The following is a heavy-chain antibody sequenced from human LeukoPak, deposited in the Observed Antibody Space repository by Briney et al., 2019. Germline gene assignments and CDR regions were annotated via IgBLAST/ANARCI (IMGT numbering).Heavy chain of an antibody. CDR2: ISGASGNT. Sequence: ASVKVSCKTSGYYFTSYGITWVRQAPGKGLEWMGWISGASGNTSHAQNFRGRLSMTIDKSTQTAYVDLTNLRSDDTAVYYCARGLYSGYDYYGYWGQGTLVTVSS. J-gene: IGHJ4*02. CDR3: ARGLYSGYDYYGY. D-gene: IGHD5-12*01. V-gene: IGHV1-18*01. CDR1: GYYFTSYG.